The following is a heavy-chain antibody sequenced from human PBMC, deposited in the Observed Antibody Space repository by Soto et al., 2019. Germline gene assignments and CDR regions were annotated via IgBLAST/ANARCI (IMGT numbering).Heavy chain of an antibody. CDR3: ARDLSGTGLDI. J-gene: IGHJ6*02. CDR2: VYSTGGV. D-gene: IGHD1-26*01. V-gene: IGHV4-4*07. CDR1: GDSIGRFY. Sequence: QVQLHESGPGLVKPSETLSLTCNVSGDSIGRFYWSWIRQSAGKGLEWIGRVYSTGGVTYNPALKGRVTILVDRSNNHVSLEMNSVVAANTAVYFCARDLSGTGLDIWGRGTRVSVSS.